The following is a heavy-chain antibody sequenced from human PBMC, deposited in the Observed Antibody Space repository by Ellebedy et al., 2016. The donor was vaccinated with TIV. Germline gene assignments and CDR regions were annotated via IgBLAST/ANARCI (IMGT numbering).Heavy chain of an antibody. CDR2: INTNTGNP. D-gene: IGHD3-10*01. V-gene: IGHV7-4-1*02. J-gene: IGHJ4*02. CDR3: GRTGALDY. CDR1: GYPFTNYA. Sequence: AASVKVSCKASGYPFTNYAMTWVRQAPGQGLEWMGRINTNTGNPTYARGFTGRFVFSLDTSLNTAYLQISSLKAEDTAVYYCGRTGALDYWGQGTLVTVSS.